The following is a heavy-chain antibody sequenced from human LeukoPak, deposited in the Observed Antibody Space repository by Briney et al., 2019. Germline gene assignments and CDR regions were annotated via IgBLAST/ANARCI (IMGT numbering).Heavy chain of an antibody. CDR1: GFTFSSYG. J-gene: IGHJ6*03. CDR3: AKDRGSSSHVRIVEYYYYYMDV. Sequence: QSGGSLRLSCAASGFTFSSYGMHWVRQAPGKGLEWVAFIRYDGSNKYYADSVKGRFTISRDNSKNTLYLQMNSLRAEDTAVYYCAKDRGSSSHVRIVEYYYYYMDVWGKGTTVTVSS. CDR2: IRYDGSNK. D-gene: IGHD6-6*01. V-gene: IGHV3-30*02.